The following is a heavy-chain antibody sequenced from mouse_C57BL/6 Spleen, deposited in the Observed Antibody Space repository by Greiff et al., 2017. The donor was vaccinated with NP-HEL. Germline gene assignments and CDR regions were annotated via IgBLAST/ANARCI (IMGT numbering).Heavy chain of an antibody. CDR3: ARDLFITTVLDAMDY. CDR2: ISSGSSTI. CDR1: GFTFSDYG. J-gene: IGHJ4*01. D-gene: IGHD1-1*01. V-gene: IGHV5-17*01. Sequence: EVQVVESGGGLVKPGGSLKLSCAASGFTFSDYGMHWVRQAPEKGLEWVAYISSGSSTIYYADTVKGRFTISRDNAKNTLFLQMTSLWSDDTAMYYCARDLFITTVLDAMDYWGQGTSVTVSS.